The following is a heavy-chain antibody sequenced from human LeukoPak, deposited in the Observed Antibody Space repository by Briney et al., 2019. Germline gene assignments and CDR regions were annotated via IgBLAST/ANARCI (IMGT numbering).Heavy chain of an antibody. Sequence: GGSLRLSCAGSGFTFSTYVIHWVRQAPGKGLEWAALISYDGNSKYYADSVKGRFTTSRDNSKNTVYLQMDSLRAEDTAVYYCARVTTSTKYYSGMDIWGQGTTVTVSS. CDR1: GFTFSTYV. CDR3: ARVTTSTKYYSGMDI. CDR2: ISYDGNSK. D-gene: IGHD1-14*01. J-gene: IGHJ6*02. V-gene: IGHV3-30*03.